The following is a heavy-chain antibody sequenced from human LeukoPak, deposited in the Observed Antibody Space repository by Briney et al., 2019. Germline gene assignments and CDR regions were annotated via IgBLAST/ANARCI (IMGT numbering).Heavy chain of an antibody. CDR2: IYSSGNT. CDR1: GGSISSSTYY. V-gene: IGHV4-39*01. J-gene: IGHJ3*02. Sequence: SETLSLTCTVSGGSISSSTYYWGWIRQPPGKGLEWIGSIYSSGNTNYNPSLKSRVTISVDTSKNQFSLKLSSVTAADTAVYYCARQVVGATFDAFDIWGQGTMVTVSS. D-gene: IGHD1-26*01. CDR3: ARQVVGATFDAFDI.